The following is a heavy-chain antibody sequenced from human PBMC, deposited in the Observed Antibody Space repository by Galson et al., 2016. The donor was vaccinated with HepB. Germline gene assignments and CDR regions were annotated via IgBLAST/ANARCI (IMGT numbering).Heavy chain of an antibody. CDR3: ARGAKYCSGAWYYFAY. V-gene: IGHV4-31*03. D-gene: IGHD2-15*01. J-gene: IGHJ4*02. CDR2: IYYSGST. CDR1: GGSISSGGFY. Sequence: LSLTCTVSGGSISSGGFYWSWIRQHPGKGLEWIGYIYYSGSTYYTPSLKSRVAMSVDTSSNQFSLKLSSVTAADTAVYYCARGAKYCSGAWYYFAYWGQGTLVTVSS.